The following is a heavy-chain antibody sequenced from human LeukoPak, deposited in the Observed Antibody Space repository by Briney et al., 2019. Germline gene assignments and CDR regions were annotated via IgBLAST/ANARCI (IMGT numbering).Heavy chain of an antibody. Sequence: ASVKVSCKASGGTFSSYAISWVRQAPGQGLEWMGGIIPIFGTANYAQKFQGRVTITADKSTSTAYMELSSLRSDDTAVYYCARVGIMPRVWNYGEVDWFDPWGQGTLVTVSS. J-gene: IGHJ5*02. CDR3: ARVGIMPRVWNYGEVDWFDP. D-gene: IGHD4-17*01. CDR2: IIPIFGTA. V-gene: IGHV1-69*06. CDR1: GGTFSSYA.